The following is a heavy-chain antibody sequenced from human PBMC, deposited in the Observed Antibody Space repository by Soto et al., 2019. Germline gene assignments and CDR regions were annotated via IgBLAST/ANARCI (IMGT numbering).Heavy chain of an antibody. Sequence: GGSLRLSCAASGFTFSDYYMSWIRQAPGKGLEWVSYISSSGSTIYYADSVKGRFTISRDNAKNSLYLQMNSLRAEDTAVYYCARDRYYGSGSYYRLHYWGQGTLVNVSS. J-gene: IGHJ4*02. CDR1: GFTFSDYY. D-gene: IGHD3-10*01. CDR3: ARDRYYGSGSYYRLHY. V-gene: IGHV3-11*01. CDR2: ISSSGSTI.